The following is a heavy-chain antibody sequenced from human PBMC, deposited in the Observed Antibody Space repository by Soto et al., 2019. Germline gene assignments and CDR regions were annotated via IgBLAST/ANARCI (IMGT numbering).Heavy chain of an antibody. D-gene: IGHD3-22*01. CDR3: ARDHYDSSGYSGY. CDR1: GYTFPSYG. V-gene: IGHV1-18*04. J-gene: IGHJ4*02. Sequence: QVQLVQSGTEVKKPGASVKVSCKASGYTFPSYGFSWVRQAPGQGLEWMGWISAYNGNTHYAQKLQDRFTMTTDTSTSTAYMALRSLRSDDSAVYYCARDHYDSSGYSGYWGQGTLVTVSS. CDR2: ISAYNGNT.